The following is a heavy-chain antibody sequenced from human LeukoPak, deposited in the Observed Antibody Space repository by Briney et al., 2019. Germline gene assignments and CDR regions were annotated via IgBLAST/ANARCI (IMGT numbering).Heavy chain of an antibody. CDR1: GFTFSSHS. CDR2: ISSSSSYI. CDR3: ARGERYFDWLFEAFDI. J-gene: IGHJ3*02. D-gene: IGHD3-9*01. Sequence: KPGGSLRLSCAASGFTFSSHSMNWVRQAPGKGLEWVSSISSSSSYIYYADSVKGRFTISRDNAKNSLYLQMNSLRAEDTAVYYCARGERYFDWLFEAFDIWGQGTMVTVSS. V-gene: IGHV3-21*01.